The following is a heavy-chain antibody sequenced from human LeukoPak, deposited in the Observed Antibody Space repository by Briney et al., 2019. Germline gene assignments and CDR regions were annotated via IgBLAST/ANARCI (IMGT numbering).Heavy chain of an antibody. CDR2: IIPIFGTA. CDR3: ARDPGHYYGSGSYGEVWGSTFDP. V-gene: IGHV1-69*13. D-gene: IGHD3-10*01. CDR1: GYTFTGYY. J-gene: IGHJ5*02. Sequence: GASVKVSCKASGYTFTGYYMHWVRQAPGQGLEWMGGIIPIFGTANYAQKFQGRVTITADESTSTAYMELSSLRSEDTAVYYCARDPGHYYGSGSYGEVWGSTFDPWGQGTLVTVSS.